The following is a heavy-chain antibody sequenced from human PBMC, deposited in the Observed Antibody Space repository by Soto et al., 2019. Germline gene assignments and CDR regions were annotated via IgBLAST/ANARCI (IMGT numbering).Heavy chain of an antibody. CDR1: GYTFSRYG. D-gene: IGHD2-21*01. J-gene: IGHJ5*02. V-gene: IGHV1-18*01. CDR3: ARDQGFRVVINSNWFDP. Sequence: ASVKVSCKASGYTFSRYGTMWVRQAPGQGLEWMGWISAYNGNTNSAEKLRGRLTMTTDASTTTAYMELRSLRSDDTAIYYCARDQGFRVVINSNWFDPWGQGTLVTVSS. CDR2: ISAYNGNT.